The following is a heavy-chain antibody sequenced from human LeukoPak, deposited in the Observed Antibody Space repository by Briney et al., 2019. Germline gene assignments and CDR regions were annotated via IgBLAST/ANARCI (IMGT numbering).Heavy chain of an antibody. CDR2: IYYSGST. CDR1: GGSISSSSYY. V-gene: IGHV4-39*07. J-gene: IGHJ4*02. D-gene: IGHD1-26*01. Sequence: SETLSLTCTVSGGSISSSSYYWGWIRQPPGKGLEWIGSIYYSGSTYYNPSLKSRVTISVDTSKNQFSLKLSSVTAADTAVYYCARAGLGARFDYWGQGTLVTVSS. CDR3: ARAGLGARFDY.